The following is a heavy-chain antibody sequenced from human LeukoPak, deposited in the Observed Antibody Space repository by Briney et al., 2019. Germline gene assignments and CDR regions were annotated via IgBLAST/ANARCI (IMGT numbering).Heavy chain of an antibody. CDR1: GFTLDDYA. D-gene: IGHD6-19*01. CDR2: ISWNSGSI. CDR3: VKDSSGWFRLCDY. V-gene: IGHV3-9*01. J-gene: IGHJ4*02. Sequence: GGSLRLSCAASGFTLDDYAMHWVRQAPGKGLEWVSGISWNSGSIGYADSVKGRFTISRDNAKNSLYLQMNSLRAEDTALYYCVKDSSGWFRLCDYWGQGTLVTVSS.